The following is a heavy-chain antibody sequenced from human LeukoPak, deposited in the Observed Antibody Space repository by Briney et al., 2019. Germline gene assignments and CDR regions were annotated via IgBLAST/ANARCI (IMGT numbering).Heavy chain of an antibody. J-gene: IGHJ4*02. V-gene: IGHV4-39*01. CDR2: IYYSGST. Sequence: SETLSLTCTVSGGSISSSSYYWGWIRQPPGKGLEWIGSIYYSGSTYYNPSLKSRVTTSVDTSKNQFSLKLSSVTAADTAVYYCARHKRFGVVILYYFDYWGQGTLVTVSS. D-gene: IGHD3-3*01. CDR1: GGSISSSSYY. CDR3: ARHKRFGVVILYYFDY.